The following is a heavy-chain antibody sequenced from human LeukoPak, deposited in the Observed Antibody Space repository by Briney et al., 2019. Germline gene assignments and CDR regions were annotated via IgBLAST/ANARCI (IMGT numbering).Heavy chain of an antibody. CDR2: ISAYNGNT. D-gene: IGHD3-22*01. Sequence: ASVKVSCKASGYTFTSYGISWVRQAPGQGLEWMGWISAYNGNTNYAQKLQGRVTMTTDTSTSTAYMELRSLRSDDTAVYYCARVLSSGYYYYYYGMDVWGQGTTVTVSS. V-gene: IGHV1-18*01. CDR3: ARVLSSGYYYYYYGMDV. J-gene: IGHJ6*02. CDR1: GYTFTSYG.